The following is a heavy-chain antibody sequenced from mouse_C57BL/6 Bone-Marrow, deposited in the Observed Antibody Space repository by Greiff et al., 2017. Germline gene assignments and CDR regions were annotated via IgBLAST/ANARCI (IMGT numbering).Heavy chain of an antibody. Sequence: LQESGAELARPGASVKLSCKASGYTFTSYGISWVKQRTGQGLEWIGEIYPRSGNTYYNEKLKGKATLTADKSSSTAYMELRSLTSEDSAVYFCARRDWNYYGSSYDYWGQGTTLTVSS. D-gene: IGHD1-1*01. CDR2: IYPRSGNT. J-gene: IGHJ2*01. CDR1: GYTFTSYG. V-gene: IGHV1-81*01. CDR3: ARRDWNYYGSSYDY.